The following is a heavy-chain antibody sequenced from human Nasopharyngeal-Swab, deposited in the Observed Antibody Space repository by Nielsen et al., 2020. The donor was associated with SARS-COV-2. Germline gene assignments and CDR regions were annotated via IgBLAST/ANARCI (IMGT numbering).Heavy chain of an antibody. V-gene: IGHV4-59*01. Sequence: CIRQPPGKGLEWIGYIYYSGSTNYNPSLKSRVTISVDTSKNQFSLKLSSVTAADTAVYYCARYYSSGNFDYWGQGTLVTVSS. CDR2: IYYSGST. CDR3: ARYYSSGNFDY. D-gene: IGHD6-19*01. J-gene: IGHJ4*02.